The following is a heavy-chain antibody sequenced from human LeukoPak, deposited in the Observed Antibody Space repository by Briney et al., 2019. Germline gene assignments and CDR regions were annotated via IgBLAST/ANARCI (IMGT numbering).Heavy chain of an antibody. D-gene: IGHD5-18*01. CDR1: GYTFTGYY. CDR2: INPSGGST. CDR3: ARSFAGIQLWSYYFDY. J-gene: IGHJ4*02. V-gene: IGHV1-46*01. Sequence: ASVRVSCKASGYTFTGYYMHWVRQAPGQGLEWMGIINPSGGSTSYAQKFQGRVTMTRDTSTSTVYMELSSLRSEDTAVYYRARSFAGIQLWSYYFDYWGQGTLVTVSS.